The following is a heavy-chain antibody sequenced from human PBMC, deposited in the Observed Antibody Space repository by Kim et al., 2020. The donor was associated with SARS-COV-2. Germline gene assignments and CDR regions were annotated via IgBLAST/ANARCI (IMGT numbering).Heavy chain of an antibody. CDR3: AKEPRQYTSGWYFED. Sequence: GGSLRLSCSVSGFTFSTYGMHWVRQAPGKGQEWVGVIGNAGTVAYYADSVKGRFTISRDNSKNTLYLQITSLRPEDAAVYYCAKEPRQYTSGWYFEDWGQGTVVTVSS. V-gene: IGHV3-30*18. J-gene: IGHJ4*02. CDR2: IGNAGTVA. CDR1: GFTFSTYG. D-gene: IGHD6-19*01.